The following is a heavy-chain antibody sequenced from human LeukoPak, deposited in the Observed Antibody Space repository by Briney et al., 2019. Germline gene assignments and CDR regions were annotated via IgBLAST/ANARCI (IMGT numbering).Heavy chain of an antibody. CDR2: IYYSWST. D-gene: IGHD1-26*01. V-gene: IGHV4-59*01. CDR1: VGPINLYY. CDR3: ARNGGKWELKGAFDI. J-gene: IGHJ3*02. Sequence: SETLSLTCTVSVGPINLYYWICIRHPPGKTLEWIGYIYYSWSTYYNPSLKSRVTISVDTSKNQFSLKLSSVTAADTAVYYCARNGGKWELKGAFDIWGQGTMVTVSS.